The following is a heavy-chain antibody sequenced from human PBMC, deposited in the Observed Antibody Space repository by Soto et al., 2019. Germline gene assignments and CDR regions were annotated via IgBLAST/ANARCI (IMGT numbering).Heavy chain of an antibody. D-gene: IGHD6-13*01. CDR3: ARIAAAGTGYYYYYGMDV. Sequence: ASVKVSCKASGYTSTSYGISWVRQAPGQGLEWMGWISAYNGNTNYAQKLQGRVTMTTDTSTSTAYMELRSLRSDDTAVYYCARIAAAGTGYYYYYGMDVWGQGTTVTVSS. CDR2: ISAYNGNT. CDR1: GYTSTSYG. J-gene: IGHJ6*02. V-gene: IGHV1-18*01.